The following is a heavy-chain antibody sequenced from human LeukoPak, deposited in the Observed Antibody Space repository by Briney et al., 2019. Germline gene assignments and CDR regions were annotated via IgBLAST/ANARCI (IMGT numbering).Heavy chain of an antibody. CDR2: ISGSGGSP. CDR3: AKDRVYGGNDY. CDR1: GFTFSSYA. Sequence: GGSLRLSCAASGFTFSSYAMSTVRQAPGKGLEWVSAISGSGGSPYYADSVKGRFTISRDNSKNTLYLQMNSLRAEDTAVYYCAKDRVYGGNDYWGQGTLVTVSS. J-gene: IGHJ4*02. V-gene: IGHV3-23*01. D-gene: IGHD4/OR15-4a*01.